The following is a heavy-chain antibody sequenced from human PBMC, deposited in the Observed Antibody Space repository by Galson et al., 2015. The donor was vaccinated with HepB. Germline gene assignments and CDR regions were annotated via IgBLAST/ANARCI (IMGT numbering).Heavy chain of an antibody. CDR2: IYSGGST. V-gene: IGHV3-53*01. CDR1: GFTVSGNY. D-gene: IGHD1-1*01. J-gene: IGHJ5*01. CDR3: ATEAYGNNWLHNWFDS. Sequence: SLRLSCAASGFTVSGNYMSWVRQAPGKGLEWLSVIYSGGSTFYADSVQGRFTISRDSSKNTLYLQMNSLRAEDTAVYYCATEAYGNNWLHNWFDSWGQGTLVTVSS.